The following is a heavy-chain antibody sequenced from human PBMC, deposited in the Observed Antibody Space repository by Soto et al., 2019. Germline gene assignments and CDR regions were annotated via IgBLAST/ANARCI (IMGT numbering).Heavy chain of an antibody. Sequence: GGSLRLSCAASGFTFANAWMNWVRQAPGKGLEWVGRIKSVPDGGTTDYAAPVKGRFSISRDNSKSTLSLQMNRLTTEDTAVYYCTTAGPWNYRNYFDLWGRGTLVTVSS. CDR2: IKSVPDGGTT. J-gene: IGHJ2*01. CDR1: GFTFANAW. D-gene: IGHD1-7*01. CDR3: TTAGPWNYRNYFDL. V-gene: IGHV3-15*07.